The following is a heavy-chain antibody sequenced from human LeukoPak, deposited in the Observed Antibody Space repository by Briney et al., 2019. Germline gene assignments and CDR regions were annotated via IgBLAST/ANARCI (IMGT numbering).Heavy chain of an antibody. CDR1: GGSIISTNW. CDR2: IYHSGST. CDR3: AGRISDFSSDY. D-gene: IGHD3-3*01. V-gene: IGHV4-4*02. J-gene: IGHJ4*02. Sequence: SGTLSLTCAVSGGSIISTNWWTWVRQPPGKGLEWIGEIYHSGSTNYNPSLKSRVTMSVDKSKNQFSLKVSSVTAADTAVYYCAGRISDFSSDYWGRGTLVTVSS.